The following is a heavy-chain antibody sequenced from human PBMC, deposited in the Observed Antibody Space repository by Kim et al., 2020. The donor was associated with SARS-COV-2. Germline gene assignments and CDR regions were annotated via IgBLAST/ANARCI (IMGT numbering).Heavy chain of an antibody. J-gene: IGHJ6*02. D-gene: IGHD6-13*01. CDR3: ARDSVSSSWPTTYYYYGMDV. CDR2: IYYSGST. V-gene: IGHV4-59*13. Sequence: SETLSLTCTVSGGSISSYYWSWIRQPPGKGLEWIGYIYYSGSTNYNPSLKSRVTISVDTSKNQFSLKLSSVTAADTAVYYCARDSVSSSWPTTYYYYGMDVWGQGTTVTVSS. CDR1: GGSISSYY.